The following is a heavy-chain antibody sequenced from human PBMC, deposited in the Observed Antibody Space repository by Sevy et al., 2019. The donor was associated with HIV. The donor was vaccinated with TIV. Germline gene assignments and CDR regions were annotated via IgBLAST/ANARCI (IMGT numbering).Heavy chain of an antibody. V-gene: IGHV1-18*01. D-gene: IGHD6-13*01. CDR2: ISVNNGNR. CDR1: GYTFTTYA. Sequence: ASVKVSCKASGYTFTTYAITWVRQAPGEGLEWMGWISVNNGNRNYAQKVQDRVTMNTDTSTNTAYMELRSLRSDDTAMYYCARVVMSSSWPCFDYWGQGTLVTVSS. CDR3: ARVVMSSSWPCFDY. J-gene: IGHJ4*02.